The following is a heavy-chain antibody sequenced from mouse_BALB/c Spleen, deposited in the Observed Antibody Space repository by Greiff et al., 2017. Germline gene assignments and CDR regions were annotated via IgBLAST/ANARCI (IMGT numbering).Heavy chain of an antibody. CDR1: GFTFSSYA. CDR2: ISSGGSYT. D-gene: IGHD2-3*01. V-gene: IGHV5-9-4*01. J-gene: IGHJ3*01. Sequence: EVKLVESGGGLVKPGGSLKLSCAASGFTFSSYAMSWVRQSPEKRLEWVAEISSGGSYTYYPDTVTGRFTISRDNAKNTLYLEMSSLRSEDTAMYYCARDSDGYYVFAYWGQGTLVTVSA. CDR3: ARDSDGYYVFAY.